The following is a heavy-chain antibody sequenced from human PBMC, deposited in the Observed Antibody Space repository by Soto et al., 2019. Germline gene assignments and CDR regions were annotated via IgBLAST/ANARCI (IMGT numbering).Heavy chain of an antibody. D-gene: IGHD6-19*01. CDR1: GGSISSYY. CDR3: ARDRSSGWPD. J-gene: IGHJ4*01. CDR2: IYYSGST. V-gene: IGHV4-59*01. Sequence: PSLTCTVSGGSISSYYWSWIRQPPGKGLEWIGYIYYSGSTNYNPSLKSRVTISVDTSKNQFSLKLSSVTAADTAVYYCARDRSSGWPDWGQGTLVTDS.